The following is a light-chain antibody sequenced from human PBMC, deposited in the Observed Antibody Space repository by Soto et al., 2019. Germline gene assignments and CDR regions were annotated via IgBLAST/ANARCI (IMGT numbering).Light chain of an antibody. J-gene: IGKJ5*01. Sequence: EIVMTQSPATLSVSPGERATLSCRASQSVRSNLAWYQQKPGQAPRLLIYGASTRAPGIPARFSGFGSGTDFTLTISSLRSEDFAIYYCQQYNNWPAITFGQGTRLEIK. V-gene: IGKV3D-15*01. CDR3: QQYNNWPAIT. CDR1: QSVRSN. CDR2: GAS.